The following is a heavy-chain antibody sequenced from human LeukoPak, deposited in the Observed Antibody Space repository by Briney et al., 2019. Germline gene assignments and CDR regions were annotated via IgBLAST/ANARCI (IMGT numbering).Heavy chain of an antibody. Sequence: ASVKVSCKASGYTFTHYGISWVRQAPGQGLEWMGWISAKNGDTKYSQSFQGRVTMTTDTSTTTAYLELRSLRSDDTAVYYCVRDYGSTSYYPFYFESWGQGTLVTVSS. CDR2: ISAKNGDT. V-gene: IGHV1-18*01. CDR1: GYTFTHYG. D-gene: IGHD3-10*01. J-gene: IGHJ4*02. CDR3: VRDYGSTSYYPFYFES.